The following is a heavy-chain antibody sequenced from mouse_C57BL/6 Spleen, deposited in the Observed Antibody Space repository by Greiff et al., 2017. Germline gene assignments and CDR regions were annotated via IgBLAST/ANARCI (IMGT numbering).Heavy chain of an antibody. CDR1: GYTFTSYW. V-gene: IGHV1-50*01. Sequence: QVQLQQPGAELVKPGASVKLSCKASGYTFTSYWMQWVKQRPGQGLEWIGEIDPSDSYTNYNQKFKGKATLTVDTSSSTAYMQLSSLTSEDSAVYYCARRGIYYDYDAGDYWGQGTTLTVSS. J-gene: IGHJ2*01. CDR2: IDPSDSYT. CDR3: ARRGIYYDYDAGDY. D-gene: IGHD2-4*01.